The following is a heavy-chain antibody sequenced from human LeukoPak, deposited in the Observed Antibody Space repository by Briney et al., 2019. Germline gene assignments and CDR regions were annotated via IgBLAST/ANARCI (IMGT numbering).Heavy chain of an antibody. CDR3: ARVAYYYDSSGPYYFDY. CDR2: INHSGST. J-gene: IGHJ4*02. Sequence: PSETLSLTCAVYGGSFSGYYWSWIRQPPGKGLEWIGEINHSGSTNYNPSLKSRVTISVDTSKNQFSLKLSSVTAADTAVYYCARVAYYYDSSGPYYFDYWGQGTLVTASS. D-gene: IGHD3-22*01. V-gene: IGHV4-34*01. CDR1: GGSFSGYY.